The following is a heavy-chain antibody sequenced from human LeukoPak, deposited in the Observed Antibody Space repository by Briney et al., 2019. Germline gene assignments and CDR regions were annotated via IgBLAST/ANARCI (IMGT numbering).Heavy chain of an antibody. CDR2: IIPILGIA. Sequence: ASVKVSCKASGGSFSSYTISWLRQAPGQGLEWMGRIIPILGIANYAQKFQGRVTITADKSTSTAYMELSSLRSEDRAVYYCARDLLGVVVIAHNWFDPSGQGTLVTVSS. CDR1: GGSFSSYT. V-gene: IGHV1-69*04. J-gene: IGHJ5*02. CDR3: ARDLLGVVVIAHNWFDP. D-gene: IGHD2-21*01.